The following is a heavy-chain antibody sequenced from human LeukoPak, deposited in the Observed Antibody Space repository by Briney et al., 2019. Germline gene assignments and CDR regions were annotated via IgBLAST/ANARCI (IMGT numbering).Heavy chain of an antibody. CDR2: IWFEGSNR. D-gene: IGHD5-12*01. CDR3: ARGRDSGYDD. J-gene: IGHJ4*02. V-gene: IGHV3-33*01. Sequence: GGSLRLSWAASGFTFTNYGMHWVRQVPGKGLEWGAVIWFEGSNRYYADSGKGRFTISRDNSKNTLYLQMNSLRAEDPAVYYCARGRDSGYDDWGQGTRVTVSS. CDR1: GFTFTNYG.